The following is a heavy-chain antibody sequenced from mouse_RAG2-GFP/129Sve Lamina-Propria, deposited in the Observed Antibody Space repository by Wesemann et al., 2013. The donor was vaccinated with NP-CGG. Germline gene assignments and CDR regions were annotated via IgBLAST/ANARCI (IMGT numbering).Heavy chain of an antibody. CDR3: TRDYGSSLWYFDV. D-gene: IGHD1-1*01. Sequence: VQLQQSGPELVKPGASVKIPCKASGYTFTDYEMHWVKQTPVHGLEWIGAIDPETGGTAYNQKFKGKAILTADKSSSTAYMELRSLTSEDSAVYYCTRDYGSSLWYFDVWGTGTTVTVSS. V-gene: IGHV1-15*01. J-gene: IGHJ1*03. CDR1: GYTFTDYE. CDR2: IDPETGGT.